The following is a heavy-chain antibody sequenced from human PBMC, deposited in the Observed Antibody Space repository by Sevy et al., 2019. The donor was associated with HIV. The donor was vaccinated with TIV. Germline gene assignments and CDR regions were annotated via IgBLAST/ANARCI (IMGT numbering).Heavy chain of an antibody. CDR1: GYRFTSYW. CDR3: ARRFYDSTGYPQYFLDY. V-gene: IGHV5-51*01. J-gene: IGHJ4*02. Sequence: GESLKISCRGSGYRFTSYWIAWVRQVPGRGLEWMGIIYPDDSDIRYSPSLEGQVTISVDKSISTAYLQWSSLEASDTAMYFCARRFYDSTGYPQYFLDYWGQGTPFTVSS. D-gene: IGHD3-22*01. CDR2: IYPDDSDI.